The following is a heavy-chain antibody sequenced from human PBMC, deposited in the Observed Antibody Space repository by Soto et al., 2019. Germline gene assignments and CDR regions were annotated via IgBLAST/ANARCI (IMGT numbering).Heavy chain of an antibody. Sequence: EVQLVESGGGLVKPGGSLRLSCAASGFTFSSYSMNWVRQAPGKGLEWVSSISSSSSYIYYADSVKGRFTISRDNAKNSLYLQMNSLRAEDTAVYYCSPIVVVVAATDVWGQGTTVTVSS. CDR2: ISSSSSYI. D-gene: IGHD2-15*01. CDR1: GFTFSSYS. V-gene: IGHV3-21*01. J-gene: IGHJ6*02. CDR3: SPIVVVVAATDV.